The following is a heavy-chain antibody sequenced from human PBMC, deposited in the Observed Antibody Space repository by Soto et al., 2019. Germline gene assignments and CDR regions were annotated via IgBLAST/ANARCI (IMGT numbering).Heavy chain of an antibody. CDR3: ARVWRLRGVDYYYGMDV. Sequence: PGGSLRLSCAASGFTFSSYGMHWVRQAPGKGLEWVAVIWYDGSNKYYADSVKGRFTISRDNSKNTLYLQMNSLRAEDTAVYYCARVWRLRGVDYYYGMDVWGQGTTVTVSS. CDR2: IWYDGSNK. CDR1: GFTFSSYG. D-gene: IGHD3-10*01. V-gene: IGHV3-33*01. J-gene: IGHJ6*02.